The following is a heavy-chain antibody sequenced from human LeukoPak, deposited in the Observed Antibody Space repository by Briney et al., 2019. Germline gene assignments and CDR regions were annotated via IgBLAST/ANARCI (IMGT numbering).Heavy chain of an antibody. J-gene: IGHJ4*02. V-gene: IGHV4-39*07. CDR3: ARQVGATNFDY. CDR1: VGSISSSSFY. CDR2: LYYSGNT. Sequence: SETLSLTCTVSVGSISSSSFYWGWIRQPPGKGLEWIGSLYYSGNTYYNPSLKSRVTISVDKSKNQFSLKLSSVTAADTAVYYCARQVGATNFDYWGQGTLVTVSS. D-gene: IGHD1-26*01.